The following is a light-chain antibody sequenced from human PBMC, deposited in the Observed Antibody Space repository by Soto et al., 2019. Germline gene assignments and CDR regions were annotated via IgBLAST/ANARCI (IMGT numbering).Light chain of an antibody. CDR1: QTISSW. V-gene: IGKV1-5*03. J-gene: IGKJ3*01. CDR3: QQLNSYPPFT. Sequence: DIQMTQSPSTLSGSVGDRVTITCRASQTISSWLAWYQQKPGKAPKLLIYKASTLKSGVPSRFSGSGSGTEFTLTISSLQPDDFATYYCQQLNSYPPFTFGPGTKVDIK. CDR2: KAS.